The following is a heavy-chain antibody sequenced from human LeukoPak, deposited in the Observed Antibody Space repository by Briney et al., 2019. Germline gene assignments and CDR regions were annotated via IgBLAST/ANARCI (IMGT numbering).Heavy chain of an antibody. CDR1: GGTFSSYA. D-gene: IGHD3-10*01. J-gene: IGHJ6*03. V-gene: IGHV1-69*05. CDR3: AREADGSGSYYPYYYYMDV. Sequence: GASVKVSCKASGGTFSSYAISWVRQAPGQGLEWMGGIIPILGTANYAQKFQGRVTITTDESTSTAYMELSSLRSEDTAVYYCAREADGSGSYYPYYYYMDVWGKGTTVTVSS. CDR2: IIPILGTA.